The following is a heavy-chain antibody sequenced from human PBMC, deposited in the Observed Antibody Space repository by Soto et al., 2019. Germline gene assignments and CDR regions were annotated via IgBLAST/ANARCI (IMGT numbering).Heavy chain of an antibody. V-gene: IGHV5-51*01. Sequence: GESLKISCKGSGYSFTSYWIGWVRQMPGKGLEWMGIIYPGDSDTRYSPSFQGQVTISADKSISTAYLRWSSLKASDTAMYYCARHPPYYYGSGSYYNEGFDPWGQGTLVTVSS. CDR2: IYPGDSDT. CDR1: GYSFTSYW. CDR3: ARHPPYYYGSGSYYNEGFDP. J-gene: IGHJ5*02. D-gene: IGHD3-10*01.